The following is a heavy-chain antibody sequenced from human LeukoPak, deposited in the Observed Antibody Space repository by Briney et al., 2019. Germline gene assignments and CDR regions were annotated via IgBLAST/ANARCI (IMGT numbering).Heavy chain of an antibody. CDR2: IYHSGNT. J-gene: IGHJ4*02. V-gene: IGHV4-4*02. CDR1: GDSISSSHW. D-gene: IGHD6-6*01. CDR3: ARLHGRPSMAPLRRKDEYYFDY. Sequence: SETLSLTCAVSGDSISSSHWWSWVRQSPGKGLEWIGEIYHSGNTNYNPSLKSRAAISLDKSSNQFSLRLTSVTAADTAVYYCARLHGRPSMAPLRRKDEYYFDYWGQGTLVTVSS.